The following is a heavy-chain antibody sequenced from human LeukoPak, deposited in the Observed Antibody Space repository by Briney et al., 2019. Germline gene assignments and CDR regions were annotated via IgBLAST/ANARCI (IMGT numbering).Heavy chain of an antibody. CDR1: GFTFSSYA. Sequence: GGSLRLSCAASGFTFSSYAMHWVRQAPGKGLEYVSAISSNGGSTYYANSVKGRFTISRDNSRNTLYLQMGSLRAEDMAVYYCARARLRGPFDYWGQGTLVTVSS. CDR2: ISSNGGST. J-gene: IGHJ4*02. V-gene: IGHV3-64*01. D-gene: IGHD4-17*01. CDR3: ARARLRGPFDY.